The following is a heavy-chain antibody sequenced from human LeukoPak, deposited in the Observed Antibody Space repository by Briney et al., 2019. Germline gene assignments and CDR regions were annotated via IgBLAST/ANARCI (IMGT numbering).Heavy chain of an antibody. CDR3: ARLDNEWLFDY. V-gene: IGHV5-51*01. J-gene: IGHJ4*02. Sequence: GASLQISCKGSGSSFTSYWIGWVRQLPGKGLEWMGIIYPGDSDTRYSPSFQGQVTISADKSISTAYLQWSSLKASDTAMYYCARLDNEWLFDYWGQGTLVTVSS. CDR1: GSSFTSYW. CDR2: IYPGDSDT. D-gene: IGHD6-19*01.